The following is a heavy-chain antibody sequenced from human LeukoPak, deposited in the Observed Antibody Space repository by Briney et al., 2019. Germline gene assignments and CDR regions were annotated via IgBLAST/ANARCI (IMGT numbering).Heavy chain of an antibody. CDR1: GFTFDDYA. Sequence: GGSLRLSCAASGFTFDDYAMHWVRQAPGKGLEWVSGICWNGGIIYYADSVKGRFTISRDKAKNSLYLQMNSLRAEDTALYYCAKEWIPDSSCWYYFDYWGQGTLVTVSS. V-gene: IGHV3-9*01. CDR3: AKEWIPDSSCWYYFDY. D-gene: IGHD6-19*01. CDR2: ICWNGGII. J-gene: IGHJ4*02.